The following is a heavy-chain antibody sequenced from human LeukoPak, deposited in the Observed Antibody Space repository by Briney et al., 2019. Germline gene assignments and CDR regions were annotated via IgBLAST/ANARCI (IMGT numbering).Heavy chain of an antibody. Sequence: ASVKVSCKASGYTFTGYYMHWVRQAPGQGLEWMGWINPNSGDTKYSQKFQGRVTMTRDTSISTAYMELSRLRSDDTAVYYCATQRSYYLRGTDFDYWGQGTLVTVSS. CDR2: INPNSGDT. CDR3: ATQRSYYLRGTDFDY. CDR1: GYTFTGYY. V-gene: IGHV1-2*02. J-gene: IGHJ4*02. D-gene: IGHD3-10*01.